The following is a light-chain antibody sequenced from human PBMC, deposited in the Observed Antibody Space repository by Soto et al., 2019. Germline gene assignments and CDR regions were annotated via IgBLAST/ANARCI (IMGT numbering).Light chain of an antibody. V-gene: IGKV1-5*01. J-gene: IGKJ1*01. CDR2: DVS. CDR3: QHYNSYSEA. CDR1: QSINNL. Sequence: DVQMTQSPSTLSASVGDRVTITCRASQSINNLLAWYQQKPGKAPKFLIYDVSTLESGVPSRFSGSGSGTEFTLTISSLQPDDFATYYCQHYNSYSEAFGQGTKVDIK.